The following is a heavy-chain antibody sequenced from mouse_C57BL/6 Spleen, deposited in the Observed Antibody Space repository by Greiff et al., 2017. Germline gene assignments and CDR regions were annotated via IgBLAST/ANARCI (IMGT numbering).Heavy chain of an antibody. CDR3: AREWITTYFDY. D-gene: IGHD2-4*01. J-gene: IGHJ2*01. CDR1: GYAFTNSL. CDR2: INPGSGGT. V-gene: IGHV1-54*01. Sequence: QVQLQQSGAELVRPGTSVKVSCKASGYAFTNSLIEWVKQRPGQGLEWIGVINPGSGGTNYNEKFKGKATLTADKSSSTAYMQLSSLTSEDSAVYFCAREWITTYFDYWGQGTTLTVSS.